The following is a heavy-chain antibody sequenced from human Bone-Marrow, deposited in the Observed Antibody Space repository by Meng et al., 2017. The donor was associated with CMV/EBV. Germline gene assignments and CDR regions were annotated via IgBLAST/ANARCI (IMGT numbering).Heavy chain of an antibody. J-gene: IGHJ4*02. V-gene: IGHV1-8*01. D-gene: IGHD3-16*01. CDR2: MNPNSGDT. CDR3: ARGKISDDHRLDS. CDR1: GYTFTSYD. Sequence: ASVKVSCKASGYTFTSYDVNWVRQATGQGLEWMGWMNPNSGDTGYAQKFQGRVTMTRNTSISTAYMELSSLRSEDTALYYCARGKISDDHRLDSWGQGTLVTVSS.